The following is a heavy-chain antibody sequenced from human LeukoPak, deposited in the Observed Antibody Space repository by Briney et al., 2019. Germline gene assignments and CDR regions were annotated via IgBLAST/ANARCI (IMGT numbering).Heavy chain of an antibody. CDR1: GFTFSSYG. Sequence: GGSLRLSCAASGFTFSSYGMHWVRQAPGKGLEWVAFIRYDGSNKYYADSVKGRFTISRDNSKNTLYLQMNSLRAEDTAVYYCAKDRGVRGSYFFDYWGQGTLVTVSS. CDR2: IRYDGSNK. D-gene: IGHD1-26*01. CDR3: AKDRGVRGSYFFDY. V-gene: IGHV3-30*02. J-gene: IGHJ4*02.